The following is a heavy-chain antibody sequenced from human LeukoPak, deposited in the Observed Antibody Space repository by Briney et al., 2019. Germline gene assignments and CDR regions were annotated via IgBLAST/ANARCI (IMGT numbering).Heavy chain of an antibody. CDR1: GFTFSSYS. CDR3: ARGGEYGDYGVFDY. D-gene: IGHD4-17*01. CDR2: ISSSSSTI. V-gene: IGHV3-48*04. Sequence: GGSLRLSCAASGFTFSSYSMNWVRQAPGKGLEWVSYISSSSSTIYYADSVKGRFTISRDNAKNSLYLQMNSLRAEDTAVYYCARGGEYGDYGVFDYWGQGTLVTVSS. J-gene: IGHJ4*02.